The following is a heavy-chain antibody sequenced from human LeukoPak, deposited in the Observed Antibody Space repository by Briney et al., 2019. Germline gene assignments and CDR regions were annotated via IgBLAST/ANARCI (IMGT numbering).Heavy chain of an antibody. D-gene: IGHD6-13*01. CDR2: RSKANSYAT. CDR1: GFTFSGSA. V-gene: IGHV3-73*01. J-gene: IGHJ4*02. Sequence: GGSLKLSCAASGFTFSGSAIHWVRQASGKGLEWVGRRSKANSYATAYAASVKGRFTISRDDSKNTAYLQMNSLKSEDTAVYYCTRHTIAAAGTAGGYWGQGTLVTVSS. CDR3: TRHTIAAAGTAGGY.